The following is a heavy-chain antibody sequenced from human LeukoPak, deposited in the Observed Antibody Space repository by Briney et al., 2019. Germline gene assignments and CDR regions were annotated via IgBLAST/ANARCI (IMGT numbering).Heavy chain of an antibody. J-gene: IGHJ4*02. CDR1: GFTFSNYA. CDR2: VSGSGDST. V-gene: IGHV3-23*01. Sequence: GGSLRLSCAASGFTFSNYAMSWVRQVPGKGLEWVSAVSGSGDSTYYAGSVKGRFTISRDNSKNAVYLQMNSLRAEDTAVYYCAKFWDFGDYAIDYWGQGTLVTVSS. CDR3: AKFWDFGDYAIDY. D-gene: IGHD4-17*01.